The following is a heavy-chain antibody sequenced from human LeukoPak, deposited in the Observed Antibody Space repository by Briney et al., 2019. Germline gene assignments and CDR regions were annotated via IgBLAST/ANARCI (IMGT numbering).Heavy chain of an antibody. Sequence: GGSLRLSCAASGFTFNSNSMNWVRQAPGKGLEWVGRIKSKTDGGTTDYAAPVKGRFTISRDDSKNTLYLQMNSLKTEDTAVYYCTTRIVVGQPLDYWGQGTLVTVSS. CDR1: GFTFNSNS. D-gene: IGHD3-22*01. CDR2: IKSKTDGGTT. J-gene: IGHJ4*02. CDR3: TTRIVVGQPLDY. V-gene: IGHV3-15*07.